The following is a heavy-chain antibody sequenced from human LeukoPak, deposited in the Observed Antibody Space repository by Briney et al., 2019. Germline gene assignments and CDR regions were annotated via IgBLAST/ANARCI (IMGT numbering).Heavy chain of an antibody. V-gene: IGHV3-21*01. CDR2: ISGSSSKI. CDR1: GFTFSSYT. CDR3: ARDAYGDYGFDY. Sequence: GGCLRLSCAASGFTFSSYTMSWVRQPPGKGLEWVSSISGSSSKIYYADPVKGRFTISRDNAKDSLYLQMNSLRADDTAVYYCARDAYGDYGFDYWGQGILVTVSS. J-gene: IGHJ4*02. D-gene: IGHD4-17*01.